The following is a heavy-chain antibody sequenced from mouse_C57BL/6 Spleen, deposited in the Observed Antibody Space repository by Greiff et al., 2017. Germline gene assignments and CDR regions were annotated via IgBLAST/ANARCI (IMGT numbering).Heavy chain of an antibody. CDR2: INPNNGGN. D-gene: IGHD1-1*01. CDR1: GYSFTDYN. CDR3: ARREFDGSSYDYAMDY. V-gene: IGHV1-22*01. Sequence: VQLQQSGPELVKPGPSVKMSCKASGYSFTDYNLHWVKQSHGKSLEWIGYINPNNGGNSYNQQFKGKATLTVNKSSSTAYMEHRILTAEDSAVYYCARREFDGSSYDYAMDYGGQGTSVTVSS. J-gene: IGHJ4*01.